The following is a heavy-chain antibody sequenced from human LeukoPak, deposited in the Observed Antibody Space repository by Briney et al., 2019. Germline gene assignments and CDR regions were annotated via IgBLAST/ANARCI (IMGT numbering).Heavy chain of an antibody. D-gene: IGHD3-10*01. J-gene: IGHJ4*02. CDR1: GFTFSSYG. CDR2: IRYDGSNK. CDR3: AKGLGSGVRGTFDY. Sequence: TGGSLRLSCAASGFTFSSYGMHWVRQAPGKGLEWVAFIRYDGSNKYYADSVKGRFTISRDNSKNTLYLQMNSLRAEDTAGYYCAKGLGSGVRGTFDYWGQGTLVPVSS. V-gene: IGHV3-30*02.